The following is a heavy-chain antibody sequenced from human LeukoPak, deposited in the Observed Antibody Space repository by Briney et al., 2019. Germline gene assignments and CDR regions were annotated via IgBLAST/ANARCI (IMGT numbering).Heavy chain of an antibody. J-gene: IGHJ4*02. CDR2: ISGSGGST. D-gene: IGHD2-8*01. CDR3: AKGRAYRVYASSDS. Sequence: GGSLRLSCAASGFSFRSYAMSWVRQAPGKGLEWVSGISGSGGSTYYSDSVKGRFTIPRDNSNNTAFLQMNSLRGDDTAVYFCAKGRAYRVYASSDSWGQGTLVTVSS. V-gene: IGHV3-23*01. CDR1: GFSFRSYA.